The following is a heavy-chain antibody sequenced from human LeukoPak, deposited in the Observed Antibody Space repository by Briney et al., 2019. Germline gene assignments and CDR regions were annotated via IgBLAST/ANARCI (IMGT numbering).Heavy chain of an antibody. CDR3: ARGGYGSGSYYNFWYYYGMDV. D-gene: IGHD3-10*01. Sequence: PGGSLRLSCAASGFTFSSYGMHWVRQAPGKGLEGVAVIWYDGSNKYYADSVKGRFTISRDNSKNTLYLQMNSLRAEDTAVHYCARGGYGSGSYYNFWYYYGMDVWGQGTTVTVSS. CDR2: IWYDGSNK. CDR1: GFTFSSYG. V-gene: IGHV3-33*01. J-gene: IGHJ6*02.